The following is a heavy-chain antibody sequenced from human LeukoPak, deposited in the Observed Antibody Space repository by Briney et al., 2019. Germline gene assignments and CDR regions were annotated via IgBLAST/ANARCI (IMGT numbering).Heavy chain of an antibody. V-gene: IGHV4-34*01. Sequence: SETLSLTCAVYGGSFSGYYWSWIRQPPGKGLEWIGEINHSGSTNYNPSLKSRVTISVDTSKNQFPLKLSSVTAADTAVYYCVRGRRRSGSYYTPSFNNYFDYWGQGTLVTVSS. J-gene: IGHJ4*02. CDR1: GGSFSGYY. D-gene: IGHD3-10*01. CDR2: INHSGST. CDR3: VRGRRRSGSYYTPSFNNYFDY.